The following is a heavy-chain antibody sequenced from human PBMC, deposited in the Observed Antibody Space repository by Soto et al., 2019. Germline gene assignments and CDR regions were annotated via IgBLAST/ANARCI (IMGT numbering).Heavy chain of an antibody. D-gene: IGHD3-10*01. CDR3: ARAVGEGSLGRAATDM. J-gene: IGHJ3*02. CDR1: GFTFNKYG. V-gene: IGHV3-30-3*01. Sequence: QVQLVESGGGVVQPGRSLRLSCAASGFTFNKYGFHWVRQPPGKGLEWVAVISYDGSSTYYADSVKGRFTISRDNSKSTLFVQMNSLRAEDTAVYYCARAVGEGSLGRAATDMWGQGTMATVSS. CDR2: ISYDGSST.